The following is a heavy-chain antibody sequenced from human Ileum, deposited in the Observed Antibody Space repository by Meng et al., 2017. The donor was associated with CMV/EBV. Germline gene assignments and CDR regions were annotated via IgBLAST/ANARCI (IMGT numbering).Heavy chain of an antibody. V-gene: IGHV3-23*03. CDR3: AKSRGGPARAIDY. Sequence: AASGFTFSSYAMGWVRQAPGKGLGWVSVIDSGGSNTYYADSVKGRFTISRDSSRNTLYLQMNSLRAEDTAVYYCAKSRGGPARAIDYWGQGTLVTVSS. J-gene: IGHJ4*02. CDR1: GFTFSSYA. D-gene: IGHD4-23*01. CDR2: IDSGGSNT.